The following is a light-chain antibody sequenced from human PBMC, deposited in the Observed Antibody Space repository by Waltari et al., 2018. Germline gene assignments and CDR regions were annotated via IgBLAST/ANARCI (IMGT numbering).Light chain of an antibody. CDR3: GSYAGSNIFV. Sequence: QSALTQPPSASGSPGQSVTISCPRTRRDVGCYDVSSWYQQHPGKAPKVILYEVSQRPSGVPDRFSGSKSGNTASLTVSGLQAEDEADYYCGSYAGSNIFVFGTGTKVTVL. J-gene: IGLJ1*01. V-gene: IGLV2-8*01. CDR1: RRDVGCYDV. CDR2: EVS.